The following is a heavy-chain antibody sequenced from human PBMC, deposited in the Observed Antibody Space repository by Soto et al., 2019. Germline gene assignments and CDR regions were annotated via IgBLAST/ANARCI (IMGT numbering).Heavy chain of an antibody. J-gene: IGHJ4*02. V-gene: IGHV1-58*03. CDR2: IVVGSGHT. Sequence: QVQVEQSGPEMKKPGTSVRVSCKTSGFMFTTSAVQWVRQARGQRLEWIGWIVVGSGHTNYAQRFHQRVTITRDMSTNTAFLELSSLSSEDTAVYYCATDWGCGGGCPPDYWGQGTLVTVSS. CDR1: GFMFTTSA. CDR3: ATDWGCGGGCPPDY. D-gene: IGHD2-21*02.